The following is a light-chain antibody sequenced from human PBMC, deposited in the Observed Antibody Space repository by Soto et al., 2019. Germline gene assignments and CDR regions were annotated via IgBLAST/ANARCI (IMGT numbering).Light chain of an antibody. V-gene: IGKV3-20*01. CDR1: ESVSSSY. Sequence: VLTQSPGTLSLYPGERATHSCRASESVSSSYLAWYQQNPGQAPRLLIYGASSRATGIPDRFIGSGSGTDFTLTISRLEPEDFAVYYCQQYGRSPWKFGQGT. CDR2: GAS. J-gene: IGKJ1*01. CDR3: QQYGRSPWK.